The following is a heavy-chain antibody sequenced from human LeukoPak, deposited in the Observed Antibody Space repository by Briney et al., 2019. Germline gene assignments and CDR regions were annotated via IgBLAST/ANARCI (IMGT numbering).Heavy chain of an antibody. Sequence: PSETLSLTCTVSGDSISSYYWSWIRQPPGKGLEWIGYIYYSGSTNYNPSLKSRVTISVDTSKNQFSLKLSSVTAADTAVYYCARVVTPWYGMDVWGQGTTVTVSS. J-gene: IGHJ6*02. D-gene: IGHD4-23*01. CDR3: ARVVTPWYGMDV. CDR2: IYYSGST. V-gene: IGHV4-59*01. CDR1: GDSISSYY.